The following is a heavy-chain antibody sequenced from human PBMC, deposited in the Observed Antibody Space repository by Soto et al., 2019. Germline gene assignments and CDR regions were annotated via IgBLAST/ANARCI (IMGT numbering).Heavy chain of an antibody. CDR2: ISAYNGDT. J-gene: IGHJ6*03. CDR3: AGVRLRVVYFYSDMDV. CDR1: GYTFTNYG. Sequence: QVQLLQSGAEVKKPGASVKVSCKASGYTFTNYGITWVRQAPGKGLEWMGWISAYNGDTHYTQRLQGRVTMTTDTSTRTAYRELRGLRSEDTAVYYCAGVRLRVVYFYSDMDVWGKGTTVTVSS. V-gene: IGHV1-18*01. D-gene: IGHD6-25*01.